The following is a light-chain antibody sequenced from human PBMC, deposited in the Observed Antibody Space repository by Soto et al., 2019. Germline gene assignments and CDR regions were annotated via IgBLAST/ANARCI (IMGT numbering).Light chain of an antibody. Sequence: DIQVTQSPSALSASVGDRVTITCRASQSISSWLAWYQQKPGKAPKLLIYDASTLESGVPSTFSGSGSGTEFTLTISSLQPGDFATYYCQQYSNYTWTFGQGTKVDIK. CDR2: DAS. CDR3: QQYSNYTWT. CDR1: QSISSW. V-gene: IGKV1-5*01. J-gene: IGKJ1*01.